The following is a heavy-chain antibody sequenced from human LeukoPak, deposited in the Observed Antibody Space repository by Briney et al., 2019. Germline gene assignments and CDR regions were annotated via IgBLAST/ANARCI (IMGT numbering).Heavy chain of an antibody. D-gene: IGHD3-22*01. J-gene: IGHJ4*02. CDR3: ARDLYDSSGYYYGAFDY. V-gene: IGHV3-30-3*01. CDR2: ISYDGSNK. Sequence: PGGSLRLSCAASGFTFSSYAMHWVRQAPGKGLEWVAVISYDGSNKYYADSVKGRFTISRDNSKNTLYLQMNSLRAEDTAVYYCARDLYDSSGYYYGAFDYWGQGTLVTVSP. CDR1: GFTFSSYA.